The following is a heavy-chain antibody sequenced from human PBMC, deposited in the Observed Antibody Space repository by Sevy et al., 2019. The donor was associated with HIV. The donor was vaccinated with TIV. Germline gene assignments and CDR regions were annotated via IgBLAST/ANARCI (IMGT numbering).Heavy chain of an antibody. V-gene: IGHV3-33*01. Sequence: GESLKISCAASGFTFSSYGMHWVRQAPGKGLEWVAVIWYDGINKYYGDSVKGRFTISRDNSKNTVYLQMNSLRAEDTAVYYCARGSAVLSATIWDGFDYWGQGTLVTVSS. J-gene: IGHJ4*02. CDR2: IWYDGINK. CDR3: ARGSAVLSATIWDGFDY. CDR1: GFTFSSYG. D-gene: IGHD2-2*02.